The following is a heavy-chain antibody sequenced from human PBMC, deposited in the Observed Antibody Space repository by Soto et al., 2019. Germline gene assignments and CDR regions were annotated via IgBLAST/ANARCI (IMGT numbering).Heavy chain of an antibody. Sequence: GSLRLSCAASGFTFSSYGMHWVRQAPGKGLEWVAVISYDGSNKYYADSVKGRFTISRDNSKNTLYLQMNSLRAEDTAVYYCAKFGYCSGGSCYDSTDAFDIWGQGTMVTVSS. D-gene: IGHD2-15*01. V-gene: IGHV3-30*18. CDR1: GFTFSSYG. J-gene: IGHJ3*02. CDR2: ISYDGSNK. CDR3: AKFGYCSGGSCYDSTDAFDI.